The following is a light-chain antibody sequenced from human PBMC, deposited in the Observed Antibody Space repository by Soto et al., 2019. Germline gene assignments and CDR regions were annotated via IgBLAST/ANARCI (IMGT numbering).Light chain of an antibody. V-gene: IGLV2-14*01. CDR2: EVS. CDR3: SSYRSGNSSV. Sequence: QSALTQPASVSGSPGQSITISCTGTSSDVGAYDYVSWYQQHPGKAPKLMISEVSNRPSGVSNRFSGSKSGNTASLTISGLQAEEEADYYCSSYRSGNSSVFGTGTKVTVL. CDR1: SSDVGAYDY. J-gene: IGLJ1*01.